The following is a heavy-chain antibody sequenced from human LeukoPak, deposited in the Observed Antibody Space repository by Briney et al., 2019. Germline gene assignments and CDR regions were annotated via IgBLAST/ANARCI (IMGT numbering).Heavy chain of an antibody. Sequence: GGSLRLSCAASGFTFSSYSMNWVRQAPGKGLEWVSYISSGSTTIYYADSVKGRFTISRDSAKNSLYLQMNSLRAEDTAVYHCARTGVLGYYGSGTPRRWFDPWGQGTLVTVSS. V-gene: IGHV3-48*01. CDR1: GFTFSSYS. D-gene: IGHD3-10*01. J-gene: IGHJ5*02. CDR3: ARTGVLGYYGSGTPRRWFDP. CDR2: ISSGSTTI.